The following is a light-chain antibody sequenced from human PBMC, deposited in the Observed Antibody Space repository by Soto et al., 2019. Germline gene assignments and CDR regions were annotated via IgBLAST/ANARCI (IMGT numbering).Light chain of an antibody. CDR3: SSYTPINTYF. Sequence: QSVLTQPPSVSGSPGQWLTISCSGCSTDVGAYNYDSWYQQYPAQAPNLLIYDVSRRPSGFSHRFSGSKSVNTASLTICGPQAEDDAHYSCSSYTPINTYFFGTGTRSPP. J-gene: IGLJ1*01. V-gene: IGLV2-14*03. CDR1: STDVGAYNY. CDR2: DVS.